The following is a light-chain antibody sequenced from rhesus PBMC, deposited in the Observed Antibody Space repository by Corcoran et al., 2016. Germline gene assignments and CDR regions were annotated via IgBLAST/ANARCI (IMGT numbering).Light chain of an antibody. CDR3: QHGYGIFPT. CDR2: YAS. Sequence: DIQMTQSPSSLSASVGDTVTITCRASQGSSNNLAWYQQKPGKVPKFLMYYASTLQSGAPSRFSGSGAGTDFILTISSLRPEVFATYYCQHGYGIFPTFGHGTKVEVK. J-gene: IGKJ1*01. V-gene: IGKV1S15*01. CDR1: QGSSNN.